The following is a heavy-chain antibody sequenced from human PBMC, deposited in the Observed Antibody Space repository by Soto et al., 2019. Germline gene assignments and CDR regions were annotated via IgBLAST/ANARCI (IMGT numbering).Heavy chain of an antibody. CDR1: GYMFPSYG. Sequence: ASVTVSCKASGYMFPSYGLSRLRQAHAQGQGWMGWSIAYNGNTNYAQRPQGRVTMTTDTATSTAYMELRSLRLEDTAVYFCSREPYEYSGYGLDFDYWGQGTLVTVSS. CDR3: SREPYEYSGYGLDFDY. V-gene: IGHV1-18*01. CDR2: SIAYNGNT. D-gene: IGHD5-12*01. J-gene: IGHJ4*02.